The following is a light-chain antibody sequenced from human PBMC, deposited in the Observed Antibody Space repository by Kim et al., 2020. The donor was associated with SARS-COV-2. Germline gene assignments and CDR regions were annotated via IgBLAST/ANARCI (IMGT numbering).Light chain of an antibody. Sequence: SGVPGANATLFCRAMHDIRSNLAWYQQNPGQAPRFLIYSASTRATNLPPRFSGSGSGTEFTLTISSLQSEDFAVYYCQQYKSWPYTFGQGTKLEI. CDR1: HDIRSN. CDR3: QQYKSWPYT. J-gene: IGKJ2*01. V-gene: IGKV3-15*01. CDR2: SAS.